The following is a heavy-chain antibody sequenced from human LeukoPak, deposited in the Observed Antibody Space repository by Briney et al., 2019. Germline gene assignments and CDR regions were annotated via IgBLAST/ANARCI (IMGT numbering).Heavy chain of an antibody. D-gene: IGHD6-19*01. CDR2: IYPGDSNT. V-gene: IGHV5-51*01. CDR1: GFSFTSYW. Sequence: GESLKISCKGGGFSFTSYWIAWLRQMPGKGLEWMGSIYPGDSNTRYSPSFQGQGTISADKSISTAYLQWSSLKASDTAMYYCAMSSGWYLGDAFDIWGQGTMVTVSS. CDR3: AMSSGWYLGDAFDI. J-gene: IGHJ3*02.